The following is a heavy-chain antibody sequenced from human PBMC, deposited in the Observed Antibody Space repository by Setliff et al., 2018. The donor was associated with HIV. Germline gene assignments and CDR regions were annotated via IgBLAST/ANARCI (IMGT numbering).Heavy chain of an antibody. CDR3: AKSRRYTIFPSEAAFDI. J-gene: IGHJ3*02. V-gene: IGHV1-46*01. Sequence: ASVKVSCKASGYIFTSYYLQWVRQAPGQGFEWMGIINPRGGGTSYRQEFQGRFTMTSDTSTSTVYMELTSLTSADTAMYYCAKSRRYTIFPSEAAFDIWGQGTLVTVSS. D-gene: IGHD3-16*02. CDR1: GYIFTSYY. CDR2: INPRGGGT.